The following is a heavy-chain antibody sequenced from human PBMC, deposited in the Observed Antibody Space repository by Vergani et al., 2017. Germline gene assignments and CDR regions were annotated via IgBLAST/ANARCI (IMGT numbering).Heavy chain of an antibody. V-gene: IGHV4-61*01. CDR1: GGSVSSGSYY. J-gene: IGHJ4*02. CDR2: IYYSGST. D-gene: IGHD3-10*01. Sequence: QVQLQESGPGLVKPSETLSLTCTVAGGSVSSGSYYWSWIRQPPGKGLEWIGYIYYSGSTNYNPSLKSRVTISVATSKNQFYLKLSSVTAADTAVYYWARDHRVRGEGGFDYWGQGTLVTVSS. CDR3: ARDHRVRGEGGFDY.